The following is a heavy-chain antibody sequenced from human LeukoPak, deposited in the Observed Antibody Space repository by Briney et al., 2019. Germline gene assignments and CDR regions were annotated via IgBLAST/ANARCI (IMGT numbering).Heavy chain of an antibody. J-gene: IGHJ5*02. V-gene: IGHV4-59*01. Sequence: SETLSLTCTVSGGSISSYYRGWIRQPPGKGLEWIAYIYYSGSTNYNPSLKSRVPISVDTSKNQFSLKLSSVTAADTAVYYCASIGKGPYDFWSGYYGFWFDPWCQGTLVTVSS. CDR1: GGSISSYY. CDR3: ASIGKGPYDFWSGYYGFWFDP. CDR2: IYYSGST. D-gene: IGHD3-3*01.